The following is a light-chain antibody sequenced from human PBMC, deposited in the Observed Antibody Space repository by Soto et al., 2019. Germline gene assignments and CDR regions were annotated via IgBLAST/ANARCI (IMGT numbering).Light chain of an antibody. CDR1: QTVTNNY. CDR2: GAS. V-gene: IGKV3-20*01. Sequence: ETLLTQSPGIVSLSPGERAILSCRASQTVTNNYLAWYQLKLVQAPRLLIYGASTRATDVPDRFSGSGSGTDFTLTISRLEPEDFAVYYCQQYGGSSGTFGQGTKVDIK. CDR3: QQYGGSSGT. J-gene: IGKJ1*01.